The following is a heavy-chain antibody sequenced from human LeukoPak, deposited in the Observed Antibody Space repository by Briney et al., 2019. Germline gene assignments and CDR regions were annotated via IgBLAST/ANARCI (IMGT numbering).Heavy chain of an antibody. J-gene: IGHJ4*02. V-gene: IGHV3-30*03. CDR2: ISYDGSNK. CDR3: ARSRPLRGPFDY. CDR1: GFTFSSYG. Sequence: GGSLRLSCAASGFTFSSYGMHWVRQAPGKGLEWVAVISYDGSNKYYADSVKGRFTISRDNSKNTLYLQMNSLRSEDTAVYYCARSRPLRGPFDYWGQGTLVTVSS. D-gene: IGHD6-25*01.